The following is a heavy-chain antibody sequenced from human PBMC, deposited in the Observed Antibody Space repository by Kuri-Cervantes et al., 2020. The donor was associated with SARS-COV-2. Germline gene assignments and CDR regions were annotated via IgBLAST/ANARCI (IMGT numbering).Heavy chain of an antibody. CDR2: FDPEDGET. D-gene: IGHD2-15*01. Sequence: ASVKVSCKVSGYTLTELSMHWVRQAPGKGLEWMGGFDPEDGETIYAQKFQGRVTMTTDTSTSTAYMELRSLRSDDTAVYYCARDQCSGGSCHGLFDYWGQGTLVTVSS. J-gene: IGHJ4*02. V-gene: IGHV1-24*01. CDR1: GYTLTELS. CDR3: ARDQCSGGSCHGLFDY.